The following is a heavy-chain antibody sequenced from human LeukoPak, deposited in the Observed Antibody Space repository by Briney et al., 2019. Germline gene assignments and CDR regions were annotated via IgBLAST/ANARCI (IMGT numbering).Heavy chain of an antibody. J-gene: IGHJ4*02. CDR1: AFTLGNTW. D-gene: IGHD6-13*01. CDR2: IKSKVDGGTT. CDR3: STSRGGHQLAC. Sequence: GGSLRLSCAASAFTLGNTWMSWVRLAPGKGLEWVGLIKSKVDGGTTEYAAAEQGRFTISKDDSNNTLYLQMSSLKSEDTAVYYSSTSRGGHQLACWGQGTLVTVSS. V-gene: IGHV3-15*01.